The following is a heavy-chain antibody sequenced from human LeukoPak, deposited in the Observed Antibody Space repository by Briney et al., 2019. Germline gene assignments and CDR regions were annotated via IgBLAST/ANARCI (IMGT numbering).Heavy chain of an antibody. CDR2: ISYDGSNK. CDR1: GFTFSSYG. CDR3: AKDSGYYYDSSGYSWYFDL. V-gene: IGHV3-30*18. D-gene: IGHD3-22*01. J-gene: IGHJ2*01. Sequence: GGSLRLSCAASGFTFSSYGMHWVRQAPGKGLEWVAVISYDGSNKYYADSVKGRFTISRDSSKNTLYLQMNSLRAEDTAVYYCAKDSGYYYDSSGYSWYFDLWGRGTLVTVSS.